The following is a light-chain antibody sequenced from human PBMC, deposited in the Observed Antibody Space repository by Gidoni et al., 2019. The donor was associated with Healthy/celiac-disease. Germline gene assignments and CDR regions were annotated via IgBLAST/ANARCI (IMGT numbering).Light chain of an antibody. CDR2: DSS. J-gene: IGKJ4*01. V-gene: IGKV3-11*01. CDR1: KIVSSY. Sequence: EIVLTQSPATLSLSPGQRATISCRYSKIVSSYLACYQQKPGQAPRLLIYDSSNRATGLPGMFSGSGSGTDFTLTISSLEPEDFAVYYCQQRSNWLTFGGGTKVEIK. CDR3: QQRSNWLT.